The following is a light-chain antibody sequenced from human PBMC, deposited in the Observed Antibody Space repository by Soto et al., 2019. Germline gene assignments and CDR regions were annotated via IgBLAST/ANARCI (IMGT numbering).Light chain of an antibody. Sequence: VVTQDPSNLSVSPQDIATLSFRASQTVGNSLAWYQQKPGQAPSLLLHSASTRATGVQVRFSGSGFGTEFTLTISSLQSEDSALYYFQPYNHGITLSFGPGTRLEIK. V-gene: IGKV3-15*01. CDR3: QPYNHGITLS. CDR2: SAS. CDR1: QTVGNS. J-gene: IGKJ5*01.